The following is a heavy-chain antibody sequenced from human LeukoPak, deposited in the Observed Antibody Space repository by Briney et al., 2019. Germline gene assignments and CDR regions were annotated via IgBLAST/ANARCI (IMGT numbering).Heavy chain of an antibody. V-gene: IGHV3-33*06. D-gene: IGHD3-16*01. J-gene: IGHJ5*02. Sequence: PGGSLRLSCAASGFTFSGYGMHWVRQAPGKGLEWVAVIWYDGSNKYYADSVKGRFTISRDNSKNTLYLQMNSLRAEDTAVYYCAKEGELMTYNWFDPWGQGTLVTVSS. CDR2: IWYDGSNK. CDR1: GFTFSGYG. CDR3: AKEGELMTYNWFDP.